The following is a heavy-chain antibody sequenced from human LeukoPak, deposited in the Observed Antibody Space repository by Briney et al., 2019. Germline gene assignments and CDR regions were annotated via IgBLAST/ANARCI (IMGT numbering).Heavy chain of an antibody. Sequence: SETLSLTCTVSGGSISSSYWSWIRQPPGKGLEWIGYIYYSGTTNYNPSLKSRVTISVDTSKNQFSLKLSSVTAADTAVYYCAREDYCSGGSCYSGYFQHWGQGTLVTVSS. CDR2: IYYSGTT. V-gene: IGHV4-59*01. J-gene: IGHJ1*01. CDR1: GGSISSSY. CDR3: AREDYCSGGSCYSGYFQH. D-gene: IGHD2-15*01.